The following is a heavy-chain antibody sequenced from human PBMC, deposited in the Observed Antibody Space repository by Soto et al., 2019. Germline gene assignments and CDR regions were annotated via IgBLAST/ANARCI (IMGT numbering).Heavy chain of an antibody. CDR2: MNPNSGNT. J-gene: IGHJ4*02. Sequence: QVQLVKSGAEVKKPGASVKVSCKPSGYTFTSYDINWVRQAPGQGLEWMGWMNPNSGNTGYEQKFQGRVTMTRNTSISTAYMELSSLRSEDTAVYYFGRGGPRGESSRNLVDYWGQGTLVTVSS. CDR3: GRGGPRGESSRNLVDY. V-gene: IGHV1-8*01. D-gene: IGHD6-13*01. CDR1: GYTFTSYD.